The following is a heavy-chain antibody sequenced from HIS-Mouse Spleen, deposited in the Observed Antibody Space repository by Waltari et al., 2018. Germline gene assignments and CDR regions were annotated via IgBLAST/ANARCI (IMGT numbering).Heavy chain of an antibody. CDR1: GGSISSSSYY. V-gene: IGHV4-39*07. D-gene: IGHD6-13*01. Sequence: QLQLQESGPGLVKPSETLSLTCTVSGGSISSSSYYWGWIPQPPGKGLEWIGSIYYSESTCCSPSIKSRVTISVDTSKNQFSLKLSSVTATDTAVYYCAREIPYSSSWYDWYFDLWGRGTLVTVSS. CDR3: AREIPYSSSWYDWYFDL. CDR2: IYYSEST. J-gene: IGHJ2*01.